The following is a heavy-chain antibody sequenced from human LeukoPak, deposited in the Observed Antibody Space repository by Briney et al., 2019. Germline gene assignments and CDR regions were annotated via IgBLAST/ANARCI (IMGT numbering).Heavy chain of an antibody. CDR2: IYYSGST. J-gene: IGHJ2*01. CDR1: GGSISPYY. D-gene: IGHD3-16*01. V-gene: IGHV4-59*01. CDR3: ARGGRSLDL. Sequence: PSETLSLTCTVSGGSISPYYWSWIRQPPGKGLECIGYIYYSGSTNYSPSLKSRVTISVDTSKNQFSLKLSSVTAADTAVYYCARGGRSLDLWRRGTLVTVSS.